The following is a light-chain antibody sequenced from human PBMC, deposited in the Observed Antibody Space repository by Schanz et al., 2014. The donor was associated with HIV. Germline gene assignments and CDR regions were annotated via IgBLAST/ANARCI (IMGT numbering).Light chain of an antibody. Sequence: QSVLTQPASVSGSPGQSITISCIGSSSDVGGHNYVSWYQQHPGKAPKLMIYDVNNRPSGVSNRFSGSKSGNTASLTISGXXXEDEANYYCSSYTRSSTVVFGGGTKVTVL. CDR3: SSYTRSSTVV. V-gene: IGLV2-14*01. CDR2: DVN. CDR1: SSDVGGHNY. J-gene: IGLJ2*01.